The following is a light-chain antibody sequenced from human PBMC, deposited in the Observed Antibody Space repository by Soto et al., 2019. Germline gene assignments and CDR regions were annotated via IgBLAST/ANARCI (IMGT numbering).Light chain of an antibody. V-gene: IGKV3-20*01. Sequence: EIVLTQSPGTLSLSPGERATLSCRASQSVGNDYLAWFQQRPGQAPRLLIYDASSRATGIPDRFSGSGSGTDFTLNISSLEPEDFAVYYCQQCGTSPLTFGGGTKVEIK. J-gene: IGKJ4*01. CDR1: QSVGNDY. CDR3: QQCGTSPLT. CDR2: DAS.